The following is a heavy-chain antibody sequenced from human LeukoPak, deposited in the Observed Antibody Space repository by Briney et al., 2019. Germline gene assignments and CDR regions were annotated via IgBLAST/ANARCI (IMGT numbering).Heavy chain of an antibody. CDR2: IGTGGDI. V-gene: IGHV3-13*01. CDR1: GFTFSRCD. J-gene: IGHJ4*02. CDR3: ARGGIAVSGIDLEDY. Sequence: PGGSLRLSCAASGFTFSRCDMFWFRQAPGKGLEWVSTIGTGGDIYYSDSVKGRFTISRENAKNSLFLQMNCLSAGDTAVYFCARGGIAVSGIDLEDYWGQGTRVTVSS. D-gene: IGHD6-19*01.